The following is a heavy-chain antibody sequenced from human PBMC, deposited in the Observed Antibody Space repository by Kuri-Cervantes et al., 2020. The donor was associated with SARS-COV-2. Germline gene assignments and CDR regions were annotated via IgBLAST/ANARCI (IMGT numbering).Heavy chain of an antibody. D-gene: IGHD2-2*01. CDR3: ARGGEDIVVVPAAPIRGSPFDY. V-gene: IGHV4-34*01. J-gene: IGHJ4*02. Sequence: SETLSLTCAVYGGSFSDYYWSWVRQPPGKGLEWIGEINHSGNTNYNPSLKSRVTISVDTSKNQFSLKLSSVTAADTAVYYCARGGEDIVVVPAAPIRGSPFDYWGQGTLVTVSS. CDR2: INHSGNT. CDR1: GGSFSDYY.